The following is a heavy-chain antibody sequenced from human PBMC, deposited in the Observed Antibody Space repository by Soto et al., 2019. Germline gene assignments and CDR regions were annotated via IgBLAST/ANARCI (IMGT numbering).Heavy chain of an antibody. V-gene: IGHV1-69*01. CDR2: IIPIFGTA. Sequence: QVQLVQSGAEVKKPGSSVKVSCKASGGTFSSYAISWVRQAPGQGLEWMGGIIPIFGTANSAQKFQGRVTITADESTSTAYMELSSLRSEDTAVYYCARWGYGDIWLGELAAYYYYGMDVWGQGTTVTVSS. D-gene: IGHD3-10*01. J-gene: IGHJ6*02. CDR1: GGTFSSYA. CDR3: ARWGYGDIWLGELAAYYYYGMDV.